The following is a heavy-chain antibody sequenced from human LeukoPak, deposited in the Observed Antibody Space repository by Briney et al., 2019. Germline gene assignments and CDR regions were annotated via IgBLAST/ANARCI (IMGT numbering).Heavy chain of an antibody. Sequence: PGRSLRLSCAASGFTFSSYGMHWVRQAPGKGLEWVAITSYDGSIKYYADSVKGRFTISRDNSKNTLYLQMDSLRAEDTAVYYCAKDLIPFADIVATMFGSWGQGILVTVSS. CDR2: TSYDGSIK. J-gene: IGHJ4*02. CDR1: GFTFSSYG. CDR3: AKDLIPFADIVATMFGS. V-gene: IGHV3-30*18. D-gene: IGHD5-12*01.